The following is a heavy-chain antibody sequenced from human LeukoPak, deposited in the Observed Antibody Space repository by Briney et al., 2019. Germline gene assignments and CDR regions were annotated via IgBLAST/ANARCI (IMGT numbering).Heavy chain of an antibody. CDR3: VRDPDALDY. CDR1: GFSFSSYS. Sequence: PGGSLRLSCETSGFSFSSYSMNWVRQAPGRGLEWVSYIRGSGAMIYYADSVKGRFTISRDNAKKSVYLQMNSLRDEDTAVYYCVRDPDALDYWGQGTQVTVSS. V-gene: IGHV3-48*02. J-gene: IGHJ4*02. CDR2: IRGSGAMI.